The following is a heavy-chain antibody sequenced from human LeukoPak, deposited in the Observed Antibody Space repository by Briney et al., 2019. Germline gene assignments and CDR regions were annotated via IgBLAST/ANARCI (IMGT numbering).Heavy chain of an antibody. J-gene: IGHJ4*02. CDR2: INPNSGGT. D-gene: IGHD3-10*01. CDR3: ARDLTRKYGSGSYYDY. CDR1: GYTFTGYY. V-gene: IGHV1-2*02. Sequence: VASVKVSCKASGYTFTGYYMHWVRQAPGQGLEWMGWINPNSGGTNYAQKFQGRVTMTRDASISTAYMELSRLRSDDTAVYYCARDLTRKYGSGSYYDYWGQGTLVTVSS.